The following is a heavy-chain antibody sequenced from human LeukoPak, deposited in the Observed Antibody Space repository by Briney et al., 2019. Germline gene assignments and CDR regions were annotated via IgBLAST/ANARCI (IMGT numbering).Heavy chain of an antibody. CDR2: INPNTGGT. Sequence: ASVKVSCKASGYTFTGYYIHWVRQAPGQGLEWMGWINPNTGGTNYAQKFQGRVTMTRDTSISTAYMELSRLRSDDTAAYYCARDLVVRGIAVAGTNYWGQGTLVTVSS. V-gene: IGHV1-2*02. D-gene: IGHD6-19*01. CDR1: GYTFTGYY. CDR3: ARDLVVRGIAVAGTNY. J-gene: IGHJ4*02.